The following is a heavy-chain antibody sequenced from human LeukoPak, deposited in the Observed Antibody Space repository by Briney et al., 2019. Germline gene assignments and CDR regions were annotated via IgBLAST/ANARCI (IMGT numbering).Heavy chain of an antibody. J-gene: IGHJ5*02. CDR3: ARDTSDSDWFDP. CDR1: GFTFSSYW. Sequence: GGSLRLSCAASGFTFSSYWMSWVRQVPGKGLEWVAVISYDGSNKYYADSVKGRFTISRDNSKNTLYLQMNSLRAEDTAVYYCARDTSDSDWFDPWGQGTLVTVSS. V-gene: IGHV3-30-3*01. D-gene: IGHD2-2*01. CDR2: ISYDGSNK.